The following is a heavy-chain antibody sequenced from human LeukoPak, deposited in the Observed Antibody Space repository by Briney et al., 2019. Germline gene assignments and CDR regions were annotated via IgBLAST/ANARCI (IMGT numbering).Heavy chain of an antibody. D-gene: IGHD1-26*01. CDR3: ARDVEVGALDY. CDR1: GYTFTNYG. Sequence: ASVKVSCKVSGYTFTNYGISWVRQAPGQGLEWMGWISVYNGNPSYAQNFQGRLTMTRDTSTNTAYMELRSLRSDDTAVYYCARDVEVGALDYWGQGTLVTVSS. CDR2: ISVYNGNP. V-gene: IGHV1-18*01. J-gene: IGHJ4*02.